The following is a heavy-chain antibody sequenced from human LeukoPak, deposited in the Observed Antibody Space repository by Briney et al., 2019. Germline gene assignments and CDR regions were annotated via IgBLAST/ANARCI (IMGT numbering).Heavy chain of an antibody. D-gene: IGHD6-19*01. CDR2: IKSKTVGGTT. Sequence: GGSLRLSCAASGFTFSNAWMSWVRQAPGKGLEWVGRIKSKTVGGTTDYAAPVKGRFTISRDDSKNTLYLQMNSLKTEDTAVYYCATDGPTPHYSSVFDHWGQGTLVTVSS. CDR1: GFTFSNAW. V-gene: IGHV3-15*01. CDR3: ATDGPTPHYSSVFDH. J-gene: IGHJ4*02.